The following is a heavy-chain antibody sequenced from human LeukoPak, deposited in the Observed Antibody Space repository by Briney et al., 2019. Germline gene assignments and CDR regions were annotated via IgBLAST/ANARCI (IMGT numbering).Heavy chain of an antibody. CDR2: INPHSGAT. J-gene: IGHJ5*02. V-gene: IGHV1-2*02. D-gene: IGHD4-11*01. CDR3: ATSSTVTHTRDP. CDR1: GYGFSDVY. Sequence: GASVKVSCKASGYGFSDVYFNWVRQARGQGLEWMGWINPHSGATNYAQRFQGRVSMDASFDTAYMELSRLTSDDTAVYYCATSSTVTHTRDPWGQGTLVTVSS.